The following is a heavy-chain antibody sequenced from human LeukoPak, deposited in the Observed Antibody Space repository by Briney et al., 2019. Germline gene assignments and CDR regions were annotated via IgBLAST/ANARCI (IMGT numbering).Heavy chain of an antibody. CDR2: INPNSGAT. J-gene: IGHJ2*01. Sequence: ASVKVSCKASGYTFTGYYMHWVRQAPGQGLEWMGWINPNSGATNYAQRFQGRVTMTRDTSISTAYMELSRLRSDDTAVYYCARITPGGLHFDLWGRGTLVTVSS. V-gene: IGHV1-2*02. D-gene: IGHD1-14*01. CDR3: ARITPGGLHFDL. CDR1: GYTFTGYY.